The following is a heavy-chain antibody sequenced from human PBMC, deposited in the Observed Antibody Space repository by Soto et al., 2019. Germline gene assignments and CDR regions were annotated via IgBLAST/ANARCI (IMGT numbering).Heavy chain of an antibody. V-gene: IGHV1-18*01. CDR3: ARGGTPIDS. CDR1: GYTFTNFG. J-gene: IGHJ4*02. D-gene: IGHD3-16*01. CDR2: ISAYNGNT. Sequence: QVQLVQSGAEVKKPGASVKVSCKASGYTFTNFGISWVRQAPGQGLEWMGWISAYNGNTNYAQKFQGRVTMTTNTSTSTADMEVRSLRFDVTAVYYCARGGTPIDSWGQGTLVTGSS.